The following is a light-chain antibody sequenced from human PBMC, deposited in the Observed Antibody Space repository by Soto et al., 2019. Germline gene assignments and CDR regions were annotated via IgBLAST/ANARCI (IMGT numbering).Light chain of an antibody. Sequence: DTQMTQSPSALSASIGDRVTITCQASQDISNCLNWYQQKPGKAPQLLIYDASKLETGVPLRFSGSGSGTDFSLTISSLQPEDIATFYCQQDDSLPFTFGQGTNLEIK. CDR2: DAS. V-gene: IGKV1-33*01. J-gene: IGKJ2*01. CDR1: QDISNC. CDR3: QQDDSLPFT.